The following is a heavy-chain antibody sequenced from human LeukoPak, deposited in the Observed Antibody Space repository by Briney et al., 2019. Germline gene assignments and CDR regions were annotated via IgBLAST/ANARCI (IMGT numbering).Heavy chain of an antibody. CDR1: GFTFSNAW. V-gene: IGHV3-15*05. Sequence: GGSLRLSCAASGFTFSNAWMNWVRQAPGKGLEWVGHIKSKTNGGTADYAAPVKGRFTISRDDSKNTLYLQMNSLKMEDTAMYYCATFFIGGQGTLVTVSS. D-gene: IGHD2-15*01. CDR3: ATFFI. J-gene: IGHJ4*02. CDR2: IKSKTNGGTA.